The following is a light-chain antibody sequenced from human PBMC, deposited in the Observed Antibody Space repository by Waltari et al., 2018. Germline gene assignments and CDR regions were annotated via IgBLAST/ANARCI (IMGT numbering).Light chain of an antibody. CDR2: DVS. J-gene: IGKJ4*01. Sequence: DIQMTQSPSSLSASVGDRVNITCQASQAINNHLNWYQQKPGKAPELLIYDVSKLETGVPSRFGGSGSGTDFSFTISSLQPEDIATYYCQQYDNLVTFGGGTRV. V-gene: IGKV1-33*01. CDR1: QAINNH. CDR3: QQYDNLVT.